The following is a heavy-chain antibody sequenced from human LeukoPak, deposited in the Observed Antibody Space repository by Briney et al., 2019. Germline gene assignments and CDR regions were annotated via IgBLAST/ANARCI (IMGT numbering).Heavy chain of an antibody. CDR3: VRDDRGIAVGSRDH. D-gene: IGHD6-19*01. J-gene: IGHJ4*02. V-gene: IGHV3-7*03. Sequence: GGTLRLSCAASGFSFSNHWMIWVRQAPGKGLEWVATINPDGTEKRYVDSVKGRFTISRDNGKNSLYLQMSSLRAEDTAVYYCVRDDRGIAVGSRDHGAQGSLVTVSS. CDR2: INPDGTEK. CDR1: GFSFSNHW.